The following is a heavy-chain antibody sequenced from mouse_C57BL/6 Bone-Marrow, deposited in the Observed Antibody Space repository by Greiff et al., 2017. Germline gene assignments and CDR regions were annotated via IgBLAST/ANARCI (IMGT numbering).Heavy chain of an antibody. Sequence: EVQRVESGGGLVKPGGSLKLSCAASGFTFSSYAMSWVRQTPEKRLEWVATISDGGSYTYYPDNVKGRFTISRDNAKNNLYLQMSHLKSEDTAMYYCAREGGWLLPSWFAYWGQGTLVTVSA. CDR1: GFTFSSYA. CDR2: ISDGGSYT. D-gene: IGHD2-3*01. V-gene: IGHV5-4*01. CDR3: AREGGWLLPSWFAY. J-gene: IGHJ3*01.